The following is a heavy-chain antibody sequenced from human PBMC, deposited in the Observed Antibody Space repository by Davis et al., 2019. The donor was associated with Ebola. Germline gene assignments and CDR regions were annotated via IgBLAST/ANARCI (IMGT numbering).Heavy chain of an antibody. D-gene: IGHD4-11*01. V-gene: IGHV4-59*01. CDR3: ARAKKNSNYLAYYYYGMDV. J-gene: IGHJ6*02. CDR2: TSYSGST. Sequence: MPSETLSLTCAVHGGSFSGYYWSWIRQPPGKELEWIAYTSYSGSTYYNPYLKSRVTISLDTSKNQFSMKLSSVTAADTAVFYCARAKKNSNYLAYYYYGMDVWGQGTTVTVSS. CDR1: GGSFSGYY.